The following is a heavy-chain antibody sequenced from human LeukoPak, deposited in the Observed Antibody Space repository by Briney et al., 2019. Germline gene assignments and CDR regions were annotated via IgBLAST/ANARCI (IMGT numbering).Heavy chain of an antibody. V-gene: IGHV3-53*01. CDR2: VYSCDST. CDR3: ARERRLEWGIAVAGKREPNYYYYGMDV. CDR1: GVSISSNY. J-gene: IGHJ6*02. D-gene: IGHD6-19*01. Sequence: AGSLSLSCAVSGVSISSNYKNWVWMRQPPGKGWDWVVYSCDSTYYADSVKRRFTISRDNSKNTLYLQMNSLRAEDTAVYYCARERRLEWGIAVAGKREPNYYYYGMDVWGQGTTVTVSS.